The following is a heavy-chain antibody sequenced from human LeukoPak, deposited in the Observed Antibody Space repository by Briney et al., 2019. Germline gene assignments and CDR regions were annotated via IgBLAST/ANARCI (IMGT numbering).Heavy chain of an antibody. D-gene: IGHD6-13*01. J-gene: IGHJ4*02. CDR1: GGSVSSGSYY. V-gene: IGHV4-61*01. CDR2: IYYSGST. Sequence: SETLSLTCTVSGGSVSSGSYYWSWIRQPPGKGLEWIGYIYYSGSTNYNPSLKSRVTMSVDTSKNQFSLKLSSVTAADTAVYYCARAVGHQQLALDYWGQGTLVTVSS. CDR3: ARAVGHQQLALDY.